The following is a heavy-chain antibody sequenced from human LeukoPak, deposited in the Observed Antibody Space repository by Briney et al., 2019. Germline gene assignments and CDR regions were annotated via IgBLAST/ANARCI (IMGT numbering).Heavy chain of an antibody. CDR3: ARGDYGDYYDRDAFDI. Sequence: ASVKVSCKASGYTFTSYAMNWVRQAPGQGLEWMGWINTNTGNPTYAQGFTGRFVFSLDNSVSTAYLQISSLKAEDTAVYYCARGDYGDYYDRDAFDIWGQGTMVTVSS. CDR2: INTNTGNP. CDR1: GYTFTSYA. V-gene: IGHV7-4-1*02. D-gene: IGHD4-17*01. J-gene: IGHJ3*02.